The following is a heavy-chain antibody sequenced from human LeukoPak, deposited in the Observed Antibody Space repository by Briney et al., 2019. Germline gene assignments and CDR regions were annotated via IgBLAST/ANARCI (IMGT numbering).Heavy chain of an antibody. CDR3: ASGSRNYYYYNMDV. CDR2: INHSGST. J-gene: IGHJ6*03. CDR1: GGSFSGYY. V-gene: IGHV4-34*01. Sequence: SETLSLTCAVSGGSFSGYYWSWIRQPPGKGLEWIGEINHSGSTNYNPSLKSRVTISVDTSKNQFSLKLSSVAAADTAVYYCASGSRNYYYYNMDVWGRGTTVTVSS.